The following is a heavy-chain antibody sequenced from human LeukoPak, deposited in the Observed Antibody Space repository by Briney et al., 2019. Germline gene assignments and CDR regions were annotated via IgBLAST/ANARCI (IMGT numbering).Heavy chain of an antibody. CDR2: ISSDYI. Sequence: GGSLKLSCAVSGFTFSFYTINWVRQTPGKGLERVSSISSDYIYYAESVRGRFTVSRDNAKNSLYLQMNSLSAEDTAIYYCARAPGGPRPGNWFDPWGQGTLVTVSS. CDR3: ARAPGGPRPGNWFDP. J-gene: IGHJ5*02. D-gene: IGHD2-15*01. V-gene: IGHV3-21*01. CDR1: GFTFSFYT.